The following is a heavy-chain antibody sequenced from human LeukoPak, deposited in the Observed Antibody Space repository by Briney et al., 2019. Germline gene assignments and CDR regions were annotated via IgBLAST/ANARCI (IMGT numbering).Heavy chain of an antibody. CDR2: IYHSGST. J-gene: IGHJ4*02. Sequence: SETLSLTCTVSGGSISSGGYYWSWIRQPPGKGLEWIGYIYHSGSTYYNPSLKSRVTISVDRSKNQFSLKLSSVTAADTAVYYCARLKYHSGYDYWGQGTLVTVSS. V-gene: IGHV4-30-2*01. D-gene: IGHD2-2*01. CDR3: ARLKYHSGYDY. CDR1: GGSISSGGYY.